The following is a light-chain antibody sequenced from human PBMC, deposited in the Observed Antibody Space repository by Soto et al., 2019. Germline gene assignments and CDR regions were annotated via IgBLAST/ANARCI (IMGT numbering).Light chain of an antibody. CDR3: SSYTSSSTRV. CDR1: SSDVGGYNY. CDR2: DVS. V-gene: IGLV2-14*01. J-gene: IGLJ3*02. Sequence: QSVLTQPASVSGSPGQSITISCTGTSSDVGGYNYVSWYQQHPGKAPKLMIYDVSNRPSGVSNRFSGSKSGNTASLTISGLQAEDEADYYCSSYTSSSTRVFGGGPTLTVL.